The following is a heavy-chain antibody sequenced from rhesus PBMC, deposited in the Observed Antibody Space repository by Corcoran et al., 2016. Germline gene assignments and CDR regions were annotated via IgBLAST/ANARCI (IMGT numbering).Heavy chain of an antibody. Sequence: EVQLVESGGGLVQPGGSLRLSCAASGFTFSSYGMSWVRQAPGKGLEWVSAINSGGGSTYYADSVKGRFTIYRDNSKNTLSLQMNSLRAEDTAVYYCAKDTPLYYYSGSYPFDYWGQGVLVTVSS. J-gene: IGHJ4*01. V-gene: IGHV3S5*01. CDR2: INSGGGST. D-gene: IGHD3-16*01. CDR1: GFTFSSYG. CDR3: AKDTPLYYYSGSYPFDY.